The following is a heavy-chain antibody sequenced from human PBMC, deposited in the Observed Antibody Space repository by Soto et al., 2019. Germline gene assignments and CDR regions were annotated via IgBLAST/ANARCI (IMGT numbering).Heavy chain of an antibody. V-gene: IGHV1-46*01. Sequence: ASVKVSCKASGYTFTSYYMHWVRQAPGQGLEWMGIINPSGGSTSYAQKFQGRVTMTRDTSTSTVYMELSSLRSEDTAVYYYAISRDGYNFDYWGQGTLVTVSS. J-gene: IGHJ4*02. D-gene: IGHD5-12*01. CDR1: GYTFTSYY. CDR3: AISRDGYNFDY. CDR2: INPSGGST.